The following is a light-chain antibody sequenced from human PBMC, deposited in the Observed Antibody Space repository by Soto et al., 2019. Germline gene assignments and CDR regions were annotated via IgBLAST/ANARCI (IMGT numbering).Light chain of an antibody. Sequence: QSALTQPPSASGSPGQSVTISCTGTSSDVGIFNYVSWYQQHPDQAPKLLIFEVNKRPSGVPDRFSASKSGNTASLTVSGLQAEDEADYYCSSYGGSNSYVFGSGTKVTVL. CDR3: SSYGGSNSYV. CDR2: EVN. V-gene: IGLV2-8*01. J-gene: IGLJ1*01. CDR1: SSDVGIFNY.